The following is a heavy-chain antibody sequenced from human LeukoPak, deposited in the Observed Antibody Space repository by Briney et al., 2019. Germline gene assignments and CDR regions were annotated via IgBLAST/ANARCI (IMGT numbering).Heavy chain of an antibody. J-gene: IGHJ6*02. Sequence: SETLSLTCTVSGGSISSYYWSWIRQPPGKGLEWIGYIYYSGSTNYNPSLKSRVTISVDTSKNQFSLKLSSVTAADTAVYYCARQPIVLRYYYYGMDVWGQGTTVTVSS. CDR2: IYYSGST. D-gene: IGHD2-8*02. V-gene: IGHV4-59*08. CDR1: GGSISSYY. CDR3: ARQPIVLRYYYYGMDV.